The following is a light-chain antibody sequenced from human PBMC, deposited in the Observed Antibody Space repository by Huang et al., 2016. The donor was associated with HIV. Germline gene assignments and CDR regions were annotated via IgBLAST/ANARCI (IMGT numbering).Light chain of an antibody. J-gene: IGKJ1*01. CDR2: GAS. V-gene: IGKV3-15*01. CDR3: QQYNNWPPWT. CDR1: QSVSSN. Sequence: EIVMTQSPATLSVSPGERATLSCRASQSVSSNLAWYQQKPGQAPRLLIYGASTRATRITARFSGSGSGTGFTLTISSLQSEDFAVYYCQQYNNWPPWTFGQGTKVEIK.